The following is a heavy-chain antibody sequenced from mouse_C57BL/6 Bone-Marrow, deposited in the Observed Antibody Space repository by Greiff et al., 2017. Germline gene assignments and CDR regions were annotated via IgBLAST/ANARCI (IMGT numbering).Heavy chain of an antibody. D-gene: IGHD1-1*01. CDR1: GFTFSDYG. CDR3: ARSYYGSSYDAMDY. V-gene: IGHV5-17*01. J-gene: IGHJ4*01. CDR2: ISSGSSTI. Sequence: EVKLMESGGGLVKPGGSLKLSCAASGFTFSDYGMHWVRQAPEKGLEWVAYISSGSSTIYYADTVKGRFTISRDNAKNTLFLQMTSLRSEDTAMYYCARSYYGSSYDAMDYWGQGTSVTVSS.